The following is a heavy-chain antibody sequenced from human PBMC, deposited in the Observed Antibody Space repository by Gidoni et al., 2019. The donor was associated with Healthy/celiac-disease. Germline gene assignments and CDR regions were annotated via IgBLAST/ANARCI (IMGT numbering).Heavy chain of an antibody. CDR3: AREDHYDFWSGSPGWFDP. CDR1: GYTFTGYY. D-gene: IGHD3-3*01. CDR2: INPNSGGT. J-gene: IGHJ5*02. Sequence: QVQLVQSGAEVKKPGASVKVSCKASGYTFTGYYMHWVRQAPGQGLEWMGWINPNSGGTNYAQKFQGRVTMTRDTSISTAYMELSRLRSDDTAVYYCAREDHYDFWSGSPGWFDPWGQGTLVTVSS. V-gene: IGHV1-2*02.